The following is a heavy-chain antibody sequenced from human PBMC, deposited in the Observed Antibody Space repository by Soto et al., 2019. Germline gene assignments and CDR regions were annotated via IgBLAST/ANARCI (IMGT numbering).Heavy chain of an antibody. CDR3: ARDRLSSSSFGYGMDV. D-gene: IGHD6-6*01. CDR1: GDSVSSNSAA. V-gene: IGHV6-1*01. Sequence: SQTLSLTCAISGDSVSSNSAAWNWIRQSPSRGLEWLGRTYYRSKWYNDYAVSVKSRITINPDTSKNQFSLRLNSVTPEDTAVYYCARDRLSSSSFGYGMDVWGQGTTVTVSS. CDR2: TYYRSKWYN. J-gene: IGHJ6*02.